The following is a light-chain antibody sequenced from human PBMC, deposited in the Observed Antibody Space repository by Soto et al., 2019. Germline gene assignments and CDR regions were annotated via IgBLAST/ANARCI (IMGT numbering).Light chain of an antibody. CDR1: QSVSSN. CDR3: QHYNNWS. CDR2: GAS. J-gene: IGKJ5*01. Sequence: EIVMTQSPATLSVSPWERATLSCRASQSVSSNLAWYQQKPGQAPRLLIYGASTRATGIPARFSGSGSGTEFTLTISSLQSEDFAVYYCQHYNNWSFGQGTRLEIK. V-gene: IGKV3-15*01.